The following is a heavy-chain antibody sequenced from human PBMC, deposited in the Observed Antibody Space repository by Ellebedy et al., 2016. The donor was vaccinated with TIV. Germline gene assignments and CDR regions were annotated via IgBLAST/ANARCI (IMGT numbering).Heavy chain of an antibody. CDR3: ARGTSVAGTVLDP. CDR1: GYSFGSFA. Sequence: PGGFLRLSCAASGYSFGSFAVHWVRQAPGKGLEWLALIWYDGSNKYYADSVKGRFTISRDNSMNTAYLQMNSLRDEDTAVYHCARGTSVAGTVLDPWGQGTLVTVSS. J-gene: IGHJ5*02. D-gene: IGHD6-19*01. CDR2: IWYDGSNK. V-gene: IGHV3-33*01.